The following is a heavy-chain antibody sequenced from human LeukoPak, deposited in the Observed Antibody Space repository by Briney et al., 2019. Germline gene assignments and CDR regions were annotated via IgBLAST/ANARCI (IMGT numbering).Heavy chain of an antibody. D-gene: IGHD3-22*01. CDR1: GFTFDDYA. CDR3: AKGFYSSGYLFDY. J-gene: IGHJ4*02. CDR2: ISWNSGSI. V-gene: IGHV3-9*01. Sequence: QPGRSLRLSCAASGFTFDDYAMHWVRQAPGKGLEWVSGISWNSGSIGYADSVKGRFTISRDNAKNSLYLQMNSLRAEDTALYYCAKGFYSSGYLFDYWGQGTLVTVSS.